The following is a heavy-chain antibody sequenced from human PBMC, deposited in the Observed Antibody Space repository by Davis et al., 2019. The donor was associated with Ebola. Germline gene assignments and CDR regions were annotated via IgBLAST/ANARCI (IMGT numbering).Heavy chain of an antibody. CDR1: GFSFGSYW. D-gene: IGHD6-13*01. V-gene: IGHV3-7*03. Sequence: GESLKISCAASGFSFGSYWMSWVRQAPGKGLEWVANIKQDGSEKYYLDSVKGRFSISRDNAKDSLYLQMDRLRAEDTAVYFCARIDTSTWLNSYY. CDR2: IKQDGSEK. CDR3: ARIDTSTWLNSYY. J-gene: IGHJ6*01.